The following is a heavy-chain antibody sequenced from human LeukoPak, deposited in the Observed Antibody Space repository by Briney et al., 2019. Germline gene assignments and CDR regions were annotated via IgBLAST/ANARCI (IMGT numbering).Heavy chain of an antibody. V-gene: IGHV1-8*02. Sequence: ASVKVSCKASGYTFTSYGISWVRQAPGQGLEWMGWMNPNSGNTGYAQKFQGRVTMTRNTSISTAYMELSSLRSEDTAVYYCARGGWGYYGSGSYNYWGQGTLVTVSS. J-gene: IGHJ4*02. CDR1: GYTFTSYG. CDR2: MNPNSGNT. CDR3: ARGGWGYYGSGSYNY. D-gene: IGHD3-10*01.